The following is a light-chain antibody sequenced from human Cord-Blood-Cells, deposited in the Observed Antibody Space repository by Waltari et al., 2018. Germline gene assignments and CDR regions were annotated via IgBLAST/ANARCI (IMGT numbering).Light chain of an antibody. CDR1: QSISSY. CDR2: AAS. V-gene: IGKV1-39*01. J-gene: IGKJ4*01. CDR3: QQSYSTPLT. Sequence: DIQMTQSPSSLSASVGDRVTITCRASQSISSYVNWYQQKPGKAPKLLIYAASNLQSGVPTRFSGSGSGTDFTLTISSLQPEDFATYYCQQSYSTPLTFGGGTKVEIK.